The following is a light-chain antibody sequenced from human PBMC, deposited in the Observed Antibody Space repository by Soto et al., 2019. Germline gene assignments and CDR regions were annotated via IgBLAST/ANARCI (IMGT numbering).Light chain of an antibody. V-gene: IGKV1-5*03. CDR1: QSISDW. CDR2: KAS. Sequence: DFQMTQFPSTLSASVGDRVTITCRASQSISDWLAWYQQQSGKAPKLLIYKASSLESGVPSRFSGSGSGTEFPLTISSLQPDDFGTYYCQQYRGPWTFGQGTKVEIK. J-gene: IGKJ1*01. CDR3: QQYRGPWT.